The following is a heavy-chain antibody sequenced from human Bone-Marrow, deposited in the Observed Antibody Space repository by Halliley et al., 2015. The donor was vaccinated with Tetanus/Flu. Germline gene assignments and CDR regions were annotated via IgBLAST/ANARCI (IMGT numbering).Heavy chain of an antibody. Sequence: WFGGCLNHVFSHATQNASFVTGRFTISRDESKSSLYLQMNSLKTDDTAVYYCARDNLGSYDFWGQGTLVSVSS. J-gene: IGHJ4*02. V-gene: IGHV3-72*01. CDR2: CLNHVFSHAT. D-gene: IGHD3-10*01. CDR3: ARDNLGSYDF.